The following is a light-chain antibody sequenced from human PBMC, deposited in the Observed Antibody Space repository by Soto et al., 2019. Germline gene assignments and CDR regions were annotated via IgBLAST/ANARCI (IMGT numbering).Light chain of an antibody. CDR1: QRISSW. CDR3: QQYNSYSLT. CDR2: KAS. V-gene: IGKV1-5*03. Sequence: DIQMTQSPSTLSASVGDIVTITCRASQRISSWLAWYQQKPGKAPKLLIYKASSLESGVPSRFSGSGSGTDFTLTISSLQPDDFATYYCQQYNSYSLTFGGGTRVEIK. J-gene: IGKJ4*01.